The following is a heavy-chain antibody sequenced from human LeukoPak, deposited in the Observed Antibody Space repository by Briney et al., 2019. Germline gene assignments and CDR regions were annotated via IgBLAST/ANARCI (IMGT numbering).Heavy chain of an antibody. CDR3: AKGTGEYASGPDY. Sequence: GSLRLSCAASGFTFSSYAMSWVRQAPGKGLEWVSAISGSGGSTYYADSVKGRFTISRANSKNTLYLQMNGLRAEDTAIYYCAKGTGEYASGPDYWGQGTLVTVSS. CDR1: GFTFSSYA. V-gene: IGHV3-23*01. D-gene: IGHD6-19*01. CDR2: ISGSGGST. J-gene: IGHJ4*02.